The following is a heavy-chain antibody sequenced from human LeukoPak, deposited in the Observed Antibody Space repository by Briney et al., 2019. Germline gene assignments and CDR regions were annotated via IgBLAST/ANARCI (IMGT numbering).Heavy chain of an antibody. CDR2: MYYSGST. Sequence: KSSETLSLTCTVSGGSISSSGLYWGWIRQPPGKGLEWIGRMYYSGSTDYNPSLKSRVTISVDTSKSQFSLKLRSVTAADTVVYYCGRARERGYFDCWGQGTLVIVSS. CDR3: GRARERGYFDC. V-gene: IGHV4-39*07. D-gene: IGHD3-16*01. CDR1: GGSISSSGLY. J-gene: IGHJ4*02.